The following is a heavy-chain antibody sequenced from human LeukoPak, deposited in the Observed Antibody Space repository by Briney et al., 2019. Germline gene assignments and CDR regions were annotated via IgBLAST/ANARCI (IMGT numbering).Heavy chain of an antibody. CDR2: IIPIFGTA. CDR3: AGVAARPYWFDL. Sequence: ASVKVSCKASGGTFSSYAISWVRQAPGQGLEWMGGIIPIFGTANYAQKFQGRVTITTDESTSTAYMELSSLRSEDTAVYYCAGVAARPYWFDLWGQGTLVTVSS. J-gene: IGHJ5*02. D-gene: IGHD6-6*01. V-gene: IGHV1-69*05. CDR1: GGTFSSYA.